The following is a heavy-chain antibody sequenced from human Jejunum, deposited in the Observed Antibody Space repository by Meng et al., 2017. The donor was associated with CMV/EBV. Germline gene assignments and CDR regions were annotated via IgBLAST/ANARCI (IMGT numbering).Heavy chain of an antibody. CDR3: ARDIYGEDDWFDP. Sequence: ASCYTFSNYGVSWVRQAPGQGLEWMGWISTYNGNTKYAEKFQGRVTMSTDTSTRTVYMELRSLRSDDTAVYYCARDIYGEDDWFDPWGLGTLVTVSS. CDR2: ISTYNGNT. CDR1: CYTFSNYG. D-gene: IGHD4-17*01. J-gene: IGHJ5*02. V-gene: IGHV1-18*01.